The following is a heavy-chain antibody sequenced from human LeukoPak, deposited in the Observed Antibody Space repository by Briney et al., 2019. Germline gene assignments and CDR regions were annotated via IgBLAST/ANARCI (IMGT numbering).Heavy chain of an antibody. J-gene: IGHJ4*02. CDR2: ISGSGGST. D-gene: IGHD6-19*01. CDR1: GFSFSSYA. V-gene: IGHV3-23*01. CDR3: AKDTSSGWLDY. Sequence: GGSLRLSCAASGFSFSSYAMSWVRQAPGKGLEWVSTISGSGGSTYYADSVKGRFTISRDNSKNTLYLQMNSLRAEDTAVYSCAKDTSSGWLDYWGQGTLVTVSS.